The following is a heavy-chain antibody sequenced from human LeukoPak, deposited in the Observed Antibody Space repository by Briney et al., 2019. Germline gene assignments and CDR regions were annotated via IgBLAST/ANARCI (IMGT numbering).Heavy chain of an antibody. CDR1: GFTFSDYY. J-gene: IGHJ5*02. CDR2: ISSGSGTI. D-gene: IGHD6-13*01. Sequence: PGGSLRLSCAASGFTFSDYYMSWIRQAPGKGLEWVSYISSGSGTIYYADSVKGRFTISRDNAKNSLYLQMNSLRAEDTAVYYCARAQYSSSWANWFDPWGQGTLVTVSS. CDR3: ARAQYSSSWANWFDP. V-gene: IGHV3-11*01.